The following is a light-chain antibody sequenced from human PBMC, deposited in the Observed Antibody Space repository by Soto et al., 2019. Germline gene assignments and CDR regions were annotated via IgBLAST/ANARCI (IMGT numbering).Light chain of an antibody. V-gene: IGKV3-11*01. CDR1: QSVSSY. Sequence: ATLSLKPGERATLSCRASQSVSSYLAWYQQKPGQAPRLLIYDASNRAAGIPARFSGSGSGTDFTLTISDVEPEDFAVYYCHQRQSWPRTFGHRTNVDI. CDR3: HQRQSWPRT. CDR2: DAS. J-gene: IGKJ3*01.